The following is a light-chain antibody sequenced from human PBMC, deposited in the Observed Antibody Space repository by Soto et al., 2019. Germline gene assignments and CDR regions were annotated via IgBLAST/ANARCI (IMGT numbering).Light chain of an antibody. CDR3: HQYGTTPWT. J-gene: IGKJ1*01. CDR1: QSVANNF. CDR2: AAS. Sequence: EIVLTQSPGTLSLSPGERATLSCRASQSVANNFLAWYQQKPGQAPRLLIFAASKRASDIPARFSGSRSGSDFTLTISRLEPADFAVYYCHQYGTTPWTFGQGTKVEIK. V-gene: IGKV3-20*01.